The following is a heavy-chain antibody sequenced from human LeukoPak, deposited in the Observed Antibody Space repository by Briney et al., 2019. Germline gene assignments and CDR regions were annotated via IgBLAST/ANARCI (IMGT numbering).Heavy chain of an antibody. J-gene: IGHJ5*02. Sequence: GSLRIFFSASGFNVRHNLLSLVRQASGKGVQWVSVIYSGGGTYYAASVKGRFTISRDNSNNTVFLQMNNLRAEDTAVYYCARDVGYSSDDFTWGQGVLVIVSS. CDR1: GFNVRHNL. D-gene: IGHD5-12*01. CDR3: ARDVGYSSDDFT. V-gene: IGHV3-66*01. CDR2: IYSGGGT.